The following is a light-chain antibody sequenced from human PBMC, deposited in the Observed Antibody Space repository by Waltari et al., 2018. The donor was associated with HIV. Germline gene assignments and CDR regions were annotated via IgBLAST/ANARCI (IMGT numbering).Light chain of an antibody. Sequence: SSELTQDPAVSVALGQTVRITCQGDSLRSYYASWYQQKPGQAPVLVIYGKNNRPSGIPDLFSGSSSGNTASLTITGAQAEDEADYYCNSRDSSGNLYVFGTGTKVTVL. CDR2: GKN. CDR1: SLRSYY. CDR3: NSRDSSGNLYV. J-gene: IGLJ1*01. V-gene: IGLV3-19*01.